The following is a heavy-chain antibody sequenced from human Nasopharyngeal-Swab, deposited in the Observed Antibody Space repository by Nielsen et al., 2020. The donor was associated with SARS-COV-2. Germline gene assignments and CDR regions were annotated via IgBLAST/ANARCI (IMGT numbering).Heavy chain of an antibody. D-gene: IGHD6-6*01. CDR1: GYTFTSYG. V-gene: IGHV1-18*01. CDR3: ARDHGSSSLNYYYYYYMDV. Sequence: ASVKVSCKASGYTFTSYGISWVRQAPGQGLEWMGWISAYNGNTNYAQKLQGRVTMTTDTSTSTAYMELRSLRSDYTAVYYCARDHGSSSLNYYYYYYMDVWGKGTTVTVSS. J-gene: IGHJ6*03. CDR2: ISAYNGNT.